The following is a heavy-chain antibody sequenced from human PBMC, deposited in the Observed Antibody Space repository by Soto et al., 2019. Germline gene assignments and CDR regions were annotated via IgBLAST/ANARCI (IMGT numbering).Heavy chain of an antibody. V-gene: IGHV4-39*01. J-gene: IGHJ4*02. CDR3: ARHEGGAAADRPLDY. CDR2: IYYRGRT. Sequence: QLRLQESGPGLVKSSETLSLTCTVSGGSVRSSSYYWGWIRQPPGKGLEWIASIYYRGRTHNNPALKSRGTMSIDTYTNQFSLKMNSVTAADTAVYYCARHEGGAAADRPLDYGGQGTLVTVSS. CDR1: GGSVRSSSYY. D-gene: IGHD6-13*01.